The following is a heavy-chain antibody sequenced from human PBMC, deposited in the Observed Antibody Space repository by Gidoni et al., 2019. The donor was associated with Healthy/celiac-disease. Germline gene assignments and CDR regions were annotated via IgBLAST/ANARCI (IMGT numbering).Heavy chain of an antibody. CDR2: ISGSGGST. CDR1: GFTFSSYA. V-gene: IGHV3-23*01. J-gene: IGHJ6*02. D-gene: IGHD3-3*01. Sequence: EVQLLESGGGLVQPGGSLRLSCAASGFTFSSYAMSWVRQAPGKGLEWVSAISGSGGSTYYADSVKGRFTISRDNSKNTLYLQMNSLRAEDTAVYYCAKDRRFLDPVPYGMDVWGQGTTVTVSS. CDR3: AKDRRFLDPVPYGMDV.